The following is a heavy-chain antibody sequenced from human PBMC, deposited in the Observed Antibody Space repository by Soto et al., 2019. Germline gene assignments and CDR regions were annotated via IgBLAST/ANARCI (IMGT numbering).Heavy chain of an antibody. D-gene: IGHD4-17*01. V-gene: IGHV3-11*01. CDR3: ARDPETTVTTGAFDI. CDR2: ISSSGSTI. Sequence: QVQLVESGGGSVKPGGSLRLSCAASGFTFSDYYMSWIRQAPGKGLAWVSYISSSGSTIYYAESVKGRFTISRDNAKNSLYLQMNSLRAEDTAVYYCARDPETTVTTGAFDIWGQGTMVTVSS. CDR1: GFTFSDYY. J-gene: IGHJ3*02.